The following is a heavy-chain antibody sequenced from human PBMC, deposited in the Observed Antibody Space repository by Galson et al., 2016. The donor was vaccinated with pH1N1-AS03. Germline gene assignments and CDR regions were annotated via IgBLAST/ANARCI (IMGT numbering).Heavy chain of an antibody. CDR1: GSRFTSYW. V-gene: IGHV5-51*01. CDR2: IYPGDSGT. J-gene: IGHJ4*02. D-gene: IGHD3-3*01. Sequence: QSGAEVKKPGESLKISCKGSGSRFTSYWIGWVRQMPGKGLEWMGVIYPGDSGTRYSPSFQGQVTISVDKSISTAYLQWSSLKASDTAMYYCAIRVDFWSGLPYYLDYGGQGTLVTVSS. CDR3: AIRVDFWSGLPYYLDY.